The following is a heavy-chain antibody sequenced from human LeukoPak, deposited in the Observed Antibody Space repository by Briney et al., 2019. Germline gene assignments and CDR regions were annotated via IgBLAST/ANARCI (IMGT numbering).Heavy chain of an antibody. CDR1: GFTVSSNY. CDR2: IYSGGST. Sequence: GGSLRLSCAASGFTVSSNYMCWVRQAPGKGLEWVSVIYSGGSTYYADSVKGRFTISRDNSKNTLDLQMNSLRGEDTAVYYCAKDRGSMTKDFVYWGQRTLVTVSS. D-gene: IGHD2/OR15-2a*01. CDR3: AKDRGSMTKDFVY. V-gene: IGHV3-53*05. J-gene: IGHJ4*02.